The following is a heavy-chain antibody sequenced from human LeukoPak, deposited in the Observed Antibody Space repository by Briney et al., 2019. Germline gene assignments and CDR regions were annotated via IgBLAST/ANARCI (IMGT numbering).Heavy chain of an antibody. CDR3: ARVRSGYVDY. CDR2: IYHSGST. CDR1: GGSISSGGYY. Sequence: SQTLSLTCTVSGGSISSGGYYWSWIRQPPGTGLEWIGYIYHSGSTYYNPSLKSRVTISVDRSKNQFSLKLSSVTAADTAVYYCARVRSGYVDYWGQGTLVTVSS. D-gene: IGHD3-3*01. V-gene: IGHV4-30-2*01. J-gene: IGHJ4*02.